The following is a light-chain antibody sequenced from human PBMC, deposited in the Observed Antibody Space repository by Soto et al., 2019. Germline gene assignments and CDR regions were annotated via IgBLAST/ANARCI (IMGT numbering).Light chain of an antibody. CDR2: EVN. V-gene: IGLV2-14*01. CDR1: SSDIGGYNY. Sequence: QSALTQPASVSGSPGQSITVSCTGTSSDIGGYNYVSWYQHHPGKAPQLIIYEVNLRPSGVSDRFSASKSGDTASLTISGLQAGDEADDYCCSYSTSNTHKYVFGTGTKLTVL. J-gene: IGLJ1*01. CDR3: CSYSTSNTHKYV.